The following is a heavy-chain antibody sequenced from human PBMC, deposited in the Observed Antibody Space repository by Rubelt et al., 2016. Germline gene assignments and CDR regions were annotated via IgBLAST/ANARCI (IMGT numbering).Heavy chain of an antibody. CDR1: GFIFSTYW. J-gene: IGHJ4*02. CDR2: IRQDGNEK. CDR3: ARGSQSSGYGSPGDY. V-gene: IGHV3-7*03. D-gene: IGHD3-22*01. Sequence: GGSLRLSCSASGFIFSTYWMTWVRQAPGKGLEWVANIRQDGNEKYYVDSVKGRFTISRDNAKNSLYLQMNSLRAEDTAFYYCARGSQSSGYGSPGDYWGQGTLVTVSS.